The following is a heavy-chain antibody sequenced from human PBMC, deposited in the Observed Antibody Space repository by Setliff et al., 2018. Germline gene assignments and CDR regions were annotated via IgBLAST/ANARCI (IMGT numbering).Heavy chain of an antibody. J-gene: IGHJ3*02. CDR1: GASISSGIYY. Sequence: LSLTCTVSGASISSGIYYWAWIRQPPGKGLEWIGSIYYSGSTFYSPSLKSRVTISVDTSKNQFSLKLSSVTAADTAVYYCARLPGYCNGGNCYGYYTFDIWGQGTMVTVSS. CDR2: IYYSGST. D-gene: IGHD2-15*01. CDR3: ARLPGYCNGGNCYGYYTFDI. V-gene: IGHV4-39*01.